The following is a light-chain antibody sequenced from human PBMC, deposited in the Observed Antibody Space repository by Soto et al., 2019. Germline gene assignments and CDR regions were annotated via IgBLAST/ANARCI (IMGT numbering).Light chain of an antibody. CDR1: SSDVGVYDY. CDR3: CSYAGSYTYV. Sequence: QSVLTQPASVSGSPGQSITISCTGTSSDVGVYDYVSWYQQHPGKAPKLMIYDVTKRPSGVPDRFSGSKSANTASLTISGLQAEDEADYYCCSYAGSYTYVFGTGTKV. J-gene: IGLJ1*01. V-gene: IGLV2-11*01. CDR2: DVT.